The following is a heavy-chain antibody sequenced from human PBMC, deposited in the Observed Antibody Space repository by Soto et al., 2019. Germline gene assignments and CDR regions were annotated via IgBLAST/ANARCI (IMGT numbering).Heavy chain of an antibody. CDR2: MNPNSGNT. J-gene: IGHJ4*02. CDR3: ARPDDYIWGSYVQAMRY. V-gene: IGHV1-8*01. Sequence: ASVKVSCKAAGYTFTSYDINWGRQATGQGLEWMGWMNPNSGNTGYARKFQGRVTMTRNTSISTAYMELSSLRSEDTAVYYCARPDDYIWGSYVQAMRYWGQGTLVTVSS. CDR1: GYTFTSYD. D-gene: IGHD3-16*01.